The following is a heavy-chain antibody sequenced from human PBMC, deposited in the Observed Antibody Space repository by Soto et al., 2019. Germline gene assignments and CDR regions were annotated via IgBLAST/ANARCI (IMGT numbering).Heavy chain of an antibody. D-gene: IGHD3-3*01. J-gene: IGHJ6*02. V-gene: IGHV3-30*18. CDR3: AKDTVYYDFWSGYYTGSDYYYGMDV. CDR2: ISYDGSNK. Sequence: GGSLRLSCAASGFTFSSYGMHWVRQAPGKGLEWVAVISYDGSNKYYADSVKGRFTISRDNSKNTLYLQMNSLRAEDTAVYYCAKDTVYYDFWSGYYTGSDYYYGMDVWGQGTTVTVS. CDR1: GFTFSSYG.